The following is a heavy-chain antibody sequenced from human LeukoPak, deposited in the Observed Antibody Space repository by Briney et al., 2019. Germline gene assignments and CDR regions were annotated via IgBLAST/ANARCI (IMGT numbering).Heavy chain of an antibody. Sequence: GGSLRLSCAASGFTLSRHDMHWVRQTPGKGLEWVSGIGTASETYYPGSVEGRFTISRENAKNSLCLQMNNLGAGDTAVYFCARDDIPGDNDWYFDLWGRGTLVTVSS. CDR3: ARDDIPGDNDWYFDL. CDR2: IGTASET. J-gene: IGHJ2*01. CDR1: GFTLSRHD. D-gene: IGHD7-27*01. V-gene: IGHV3-13*01.